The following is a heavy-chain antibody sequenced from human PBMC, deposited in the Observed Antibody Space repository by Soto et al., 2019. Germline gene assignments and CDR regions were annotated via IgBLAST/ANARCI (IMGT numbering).Heavy chain of an antibody. D-gene: IGHD5-18*01. Sequence: VASVKVSCKASGYTFTSYAMHWVRQAPGQRLEWMGWINAGNGNTKYSQKFQGRVTITRDTSASTAYMELSRLRSEDTAVYYCARGGGYSLRVSYGMDVWGQGTTVTVSS. CDR2: INAGNGNT. CDR1: GYTFTSYA. J-gene: IGHJ6*02. CDR3: ARGGGYSLRVSYGMDV. V-gene: IGHV1-3*01.